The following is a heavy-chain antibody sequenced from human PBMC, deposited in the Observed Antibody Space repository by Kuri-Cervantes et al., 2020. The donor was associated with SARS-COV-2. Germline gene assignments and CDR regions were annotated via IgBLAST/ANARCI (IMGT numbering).Heavy chain of an antibody. Sequence: GSLRLSCAVYGGSFSGYYWGWIRQRPGKGLEWIGEINHSGSTNYNPSLKSRVTISVDTSKNQFSLKLSSVTAADTAVYYCERGRQFWDIVVVVAARWFDPWGQGTLVTVSS. D-gene: IGHD2-15*01. V-gene: IGHV4-34*01. J-gene: IGHJ5*02. CDR1: GGSFSGYY. CDR2: INHSGST. CDR3: ERGRQFWDIVVVVAARWFDP.